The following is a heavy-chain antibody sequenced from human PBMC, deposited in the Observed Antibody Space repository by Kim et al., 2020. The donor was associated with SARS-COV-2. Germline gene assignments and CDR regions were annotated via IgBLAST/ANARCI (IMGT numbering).Heavy chain of an antibody. D-gene: IGHD2-2*02. CDR1: GFTFSSYA. Sequence: GGSLRLSCAASGFTFSSYAMHWVRQAPGKGLEWVAVISYDGSNKYYADSVKGRFTISRDNSKNTLYLQMNSLRAEDTAVYYCARDLKGYCSSTSCYTWFDPWGQGTLVTVSS. J-gene: IGHJ5*02. CDR3: ARDLKGYCSSTSCYTWFDP. CDR2: ISYDGSNK. V-gene: IGHV3-30*04.